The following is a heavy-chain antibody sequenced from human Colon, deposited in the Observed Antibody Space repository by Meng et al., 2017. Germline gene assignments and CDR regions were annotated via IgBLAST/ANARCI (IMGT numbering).Heavy chain of an antibody. J-gene: IGHJ5*02. CDR2: MHYSGIA. Sequence: QVEWQESGPGLVKTLQTLSLTCTVSGASISSEAFYWGWIRQHPGKGLEWIGYMHYSGIANYNPSLNSRIAISVDTSKNHFSLKLSSVTAADTAVYYCARYRYDSSSYSNFFDPWGQGTLVTVSS. CDR3: ARYRYDSSSYSNFFDP. D-gene: IGHD3-22*01. V-gene: IGHV4-31*03. CDR1: GASISSEAFY.